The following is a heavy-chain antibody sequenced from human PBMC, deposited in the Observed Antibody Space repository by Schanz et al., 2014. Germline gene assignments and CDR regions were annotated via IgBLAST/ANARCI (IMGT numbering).Heavy chain of an antibody. V-gene: IGHV3-53*04. D-gene: IGHD3-10*01. CDR2: IYSSGST. J-gene: IGHJ6*02. CDR1: GFTVSNSY. CDR3: ARAQGVIRLYYGVDV. Sequence: EVQLVESGGGMVQPGGSLRLSCAASGFTVSNSYIHWVRQAPGKGLEWVSTIYSSGSTYYADSVRGRFTISRDNSMNTVYLQMNSLRSDDAAVYYCARAQGVIRLYYGVDVWGQGTTVNGSS.